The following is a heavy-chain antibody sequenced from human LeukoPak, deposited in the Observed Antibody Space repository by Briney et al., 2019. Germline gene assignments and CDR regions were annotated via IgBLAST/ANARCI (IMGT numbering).Heavy chain of an antibody. V-gene: IGHV3-66*02. CDR1: GFTVSSKY. Sequence: PGGSLRLSCAASGFTVSSKYMSWVRQAPGKGLEWVSVIFSGDNTYYADSVKGRFTISRDNSKNTLYLQMNSLRAEDTAVYYCARDFGRGYCSSTSCYGWFDPWGQGTLVTASS. J-gene: IGHJ5*02. CDR3: ARDFGRGYCSSTSCYGWFDP. D-gene: IGHD2-2*01. CDR2: IFSGDNT.